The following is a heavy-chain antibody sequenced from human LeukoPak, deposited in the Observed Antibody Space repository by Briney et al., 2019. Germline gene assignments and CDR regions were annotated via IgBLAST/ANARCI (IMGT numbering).Heavy chain of an antibody. CDR1: GGSISNTNW. V-gene: IGHV4-4*02. J-gene: IGHJ4*02. CDR2: VNLQGST. Sequence: PSGTLSLTCVLSGGSISNTNWWTWVRQPPGKGLEWIGEVNLQGSTNYNPSLKSRVAISVDKSENHISLTLTSVTAADTAVYYCAKEGGPYRPLDYSGQGTLVTVAS. CDR3: AKEGGPYRPLDY.